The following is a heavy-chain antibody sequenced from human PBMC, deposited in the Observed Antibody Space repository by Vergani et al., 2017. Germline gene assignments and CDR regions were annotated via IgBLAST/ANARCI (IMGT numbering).Heavy chain of an antibody. CDR1: GYSFTSYW. CDR2: IYYSGTT. CDR3: ARQKDYYMDV. V-gene: IGHV5-51*01. J-gene: IGHJ6*03. Sequence: EVQLVQSGAEVKKPGESLKISCKGSGYSFTSYWIGWVRQMPGMGLDWIGYIYYSGTTYYNPSLESRLTISLDTSENHLSLKLTSVTAADTAVYYCARQKDYYMDVWGKGATVTVS.